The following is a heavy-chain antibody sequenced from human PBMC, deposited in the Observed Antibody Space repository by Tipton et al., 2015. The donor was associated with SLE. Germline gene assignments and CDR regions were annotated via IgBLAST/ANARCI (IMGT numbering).Heavy chain of an antibody. Sequence: TLSLTCTVSGGSIDSSTFYWGWIRQPPGKGLEWIGSIYYTGTTTYYNSFLKSRVTMSVDTSKNQFSLRLTSVIAADTAVYYCARLHGYSYGLNWFDPWGQGTLISVSS. J-gene: IGHJ5*02. D-gene: IGHD5-18*01. V-gene: IGHV4-39*07. CDR2: IYYTGTTT. CDR3: ARLHGYSYGLNWFDP. CDR1: GGSIDSSTFY.